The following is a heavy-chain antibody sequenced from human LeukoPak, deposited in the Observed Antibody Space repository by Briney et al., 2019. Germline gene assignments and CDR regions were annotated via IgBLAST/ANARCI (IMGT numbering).Heavy chain of an antibody. CDR1: GYTFTGYY. CDR3: ARDCGSGWSDFDY. D-gene: IGHD6-19*01. Sequence: GASVKVSCKASGYTFTGYYMHWVRQAPGQGLEWMGWINPNSGGTNYAQKFQGRVTMTRDTSISTAYMELSRLRSDDTAVYYCARDCGSGWSDFDYWGQGTLVSVSS. CDR2: INPNSGGT. V-gene: IGHV1-2*02. J-gene: IGHJ4*02.